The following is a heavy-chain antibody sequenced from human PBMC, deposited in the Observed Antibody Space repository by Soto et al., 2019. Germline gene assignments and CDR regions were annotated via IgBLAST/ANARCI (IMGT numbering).Heavy chain of an antibody. Sequence: WASVKVSCKASGGTFSSYAISWVRQAPGQGLEWMGGIIPIFGTANYAQKFQGRVTITADESTSTAYMELSSLRSEDTAVYYCARLQSTWDAFDIWGQGTMVTVSS. J-gene: IGHJ3*02. CDR2: IIPIFGTA. V-gene: IGHV1-69*13. CDR3: ARLQSTWDAFDI. D-gene: IGHD2-2*01. CDR1: GGTFSSYA.